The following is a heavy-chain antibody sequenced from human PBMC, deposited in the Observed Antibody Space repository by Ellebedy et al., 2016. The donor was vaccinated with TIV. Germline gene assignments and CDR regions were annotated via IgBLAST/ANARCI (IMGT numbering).Heavy chain of an antibody. V-gene: IGHV4-59*01. CDR1: GASISSYY. CDR2: IFHTGDT. J-gene: IGHJ4*02. Sequence: MPGGSLRLSCTVSGASISSYYWSWIRQPPGKGLEWIGFIFHTGDTNYSPSLKNRVAISLDTSKNQFSLKLPSVTDADTAVYYCARGGASSKYFDYWGLGTLVTVSS. CDR3: ARGGASSKYFDY.